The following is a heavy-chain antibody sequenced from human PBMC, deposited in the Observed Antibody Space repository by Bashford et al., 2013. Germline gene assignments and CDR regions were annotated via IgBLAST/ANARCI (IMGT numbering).Heavy chain of an antibody. V-gene: IGHV1-2*04. CDR2: INPNSGGT. CDR1: GYTFTGYY. CDR3: ARERDAVAGTHEAYDY. Sequence: ASVKVSCKASGYTFTGYYMHWVRQAPGQGLEWMGWINPNSGGTNYAQKFQGWVTMTRDNAKNSLYLQMNSLRAEDTAVYYCARERDAVAGTHEAYDYWGQGTLVTVSS. J-gene: IGHJ4*02. D-gene: IGHD6-19*01.